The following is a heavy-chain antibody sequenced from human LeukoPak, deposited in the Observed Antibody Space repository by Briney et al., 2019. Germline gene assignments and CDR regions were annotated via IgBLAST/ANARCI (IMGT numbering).Heavy chain of an antibody. D-gene: IGHD1-20*01. CDR3: ARGGITGTTRGPTRLNDAFDI. J-gene: IGHJ3*02. CDR1: GYTFTGYY. CDR2: INPNSGGT. Sequence: ASVTVSCKASGYTFTGYYMHWVRQDSGQGLEWMGWINPNSGGTNYAQKVQGWVSMTSGTPISTAYMELSRLRSDDTAVYYCARGGITGTTRGPTRLNDAFDIWGQGTMVTVSS. V-gene: IGHV1-2*04.